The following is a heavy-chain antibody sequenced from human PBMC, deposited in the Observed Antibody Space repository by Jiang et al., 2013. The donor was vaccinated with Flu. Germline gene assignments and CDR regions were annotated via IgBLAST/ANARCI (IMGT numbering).Heavy chain of an antibody. CDR2: IDWDDDK. D-gene: IGHD6-19*01. CDR3: ARILMAGIPDNYYYYGMDV. CDR1: GFSLSTSGMC. Sequence: TQTLTLTCTFSGFSLSTSGMCVSWIRRPPGKALEWLALIDWDDDKYYSTSLKTRLTISKDTSKNQVVLTMTNMDPVDTATYYCARILMAGIPDNYYYYGMDVWGQGTTVTVSS. J-gene: IGHJ6*02. V-gene: IGHV2-70*01.